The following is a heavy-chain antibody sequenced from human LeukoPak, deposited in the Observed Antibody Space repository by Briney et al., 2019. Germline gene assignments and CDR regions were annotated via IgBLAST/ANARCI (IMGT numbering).Heavy chain of an antibody. CDR3: ARTVATKPYYYYYMDV. D-gene: IGHD1-26*01. Sequence: GGSLRLSCAASGFTFSSYSMNWVRQAPGKGLEWVSSISSSSSYIYYADSVKGRFTISRDNAKNSLYLQTNSLRAEDTAVYYCARTVATKPYYYYYMDVWGKGTTVTISS. J-gene: IGHJ6*03. CDR2: ISSSSSYI. CDR1: GFTFSSYS. V-gene: IGHV3-21*01.